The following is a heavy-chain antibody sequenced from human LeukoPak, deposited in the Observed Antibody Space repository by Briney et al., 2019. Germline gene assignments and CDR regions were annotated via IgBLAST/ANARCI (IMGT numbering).Heavy chain of an antibody. CDR1: GGSFSAYY. Sequence: SETLSLTCAVYGGSFSAYYLNWIRQPPGKGLEWIGEINHSGSTKYSPSLKSRVTMSVDTSKNQFSLKLTSVTAADTAVYYCTRGEYQLLTWRHLGDYWGQGTLVTVSS. J-gene: IGHJ4*02. V-gene: IGHV4-34*01. D-gene: IGHD2-2*01. CDR3: TRGEYQLLTWRHLGDY. CDR2: INHSGST.